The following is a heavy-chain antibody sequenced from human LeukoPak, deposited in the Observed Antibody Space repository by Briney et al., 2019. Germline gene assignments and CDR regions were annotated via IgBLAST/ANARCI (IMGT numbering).Heavy chain of an antibody. CDR2: IKQDGSEK. CDR1: GSTFSSYW. J-gene: IGHJ6*03. V-gene: IGHV3-7*01. CDR3: ARGRYSSGWKNYYYYYMDV. D-gene: IGHD6-19*01. Sequence: PGGSLRLSCAASGSTFSSYWMSWVRQAPGKGLEWVANIKQDGSEKYYVDSVKGRFTISRDNAKNSLYLQMNSLRAEDTAVYYCARGRYSSGWKNYYYYYMDVWGKGTTVTVSS.